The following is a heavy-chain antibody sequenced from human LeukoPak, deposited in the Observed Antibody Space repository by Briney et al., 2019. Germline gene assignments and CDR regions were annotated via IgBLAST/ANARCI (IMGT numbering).Heavy chain of an antibody. V-gene: IGHV4-39*01. CDR2: IYYSGST. Sequence: PSETLSLTCTVSGGSISSSSYYWGWIRQPPGKGLEWIGSIYYSGSTYYNPSLKSRVTISVDTSKNQFSLKLSSVTAADTAVYYCARRCSGGSCYRGAPWGQGTLVTVSS. J-gene: IGHJ5*02. D-gene: IGHD2-15*01. CDR3: ARRCSGGSCYRGAP. CDR1: GGSISSSSYY.